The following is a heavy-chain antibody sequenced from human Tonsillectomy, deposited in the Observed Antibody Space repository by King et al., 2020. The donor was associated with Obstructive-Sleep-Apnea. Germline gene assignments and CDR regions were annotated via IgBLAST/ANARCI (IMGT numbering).Heavy chain of an antibody. D-gene: IGHD6-19*01. V-gene: IGHV5-51*01. J-gene: IGHJ5*02. CDR3: ARHRNTGYSSGWGQDGWFDP. Sequence: VQLVESGAEVKKPGESLKISCKGSGYSFTSYWFGWVLQMPGKCLEWMVIIYPGDSDTRYSPSFQGQITISADKSISTAYLRWSSLKASETAMYYCARHRNTGYSSGWGQDGWFDPWGQGTLVTVSS. CDR1: GYSFTSYW. CDR2: IYPGDSDT.